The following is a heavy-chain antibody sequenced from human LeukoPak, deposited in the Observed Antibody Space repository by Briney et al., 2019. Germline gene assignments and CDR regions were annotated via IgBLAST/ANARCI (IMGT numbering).Heavy chain of an antibody. CDR1: GFTFSSYW. J-gene: IGHJ6*02. D-gene: IGHD2-15*01. Sequence: GGSLRLSCAASGFTFSSYWMSWVRQAPGKGLEWVANIKQDGSEKYYVDSVKDRFTISRDNAKNSLYLQMNSLRAEDTAMYYCASAPIYCSGGSCYYYYGMDVWGQGTTVTVSS. V-gene: IGHV3-7*01. CDR3: ASAPIYCSGGSCYYYYGMDV. CDR2: IKQDGSEK.